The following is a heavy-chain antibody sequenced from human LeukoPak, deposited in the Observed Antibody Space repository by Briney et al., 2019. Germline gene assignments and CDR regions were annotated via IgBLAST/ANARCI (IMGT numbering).Heavy chain of an antibody. CDR3: ARPYYYSSGSYPH. CDR2: INQDGSEK. D-gene: IGHD3-10*01. V-gene: IGHV3-7*01. CDR1: GFTFSSYA. J-gene: IGHJ4*02. Sequence: GGSLRLSCAASGFTFSSYAMSWVRQGPGKGLERVASINQDGSEKCYVDSVKGRFTISRDNAKNSLFLQMNSLRAEDTAVYFCARPYYYSSGSYPHWGQGTLVTVSS.